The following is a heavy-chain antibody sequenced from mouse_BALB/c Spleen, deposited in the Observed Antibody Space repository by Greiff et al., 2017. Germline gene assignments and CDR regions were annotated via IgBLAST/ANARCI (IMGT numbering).Heavy chain of an antibody. CDR1: GYSITSDYA. CDR3: ARIDYGNLRAMDY. Sequence: EVKLMESGPGLVKPSQSLSLTCTVTGYSITSDYAWNWIRQFPGNKLEWMGYISYSGSTSYNPSLKSRISITRDTSKNQFFLQLNSVTTEDTATYYCARIDYGNLRAMDYWGQGTSVTVSS. J-gene: IGHJ4*01. V-gene: IGHV3-2*02. D-gene: IGHD2-1*01. CDR2: ISYSGST.